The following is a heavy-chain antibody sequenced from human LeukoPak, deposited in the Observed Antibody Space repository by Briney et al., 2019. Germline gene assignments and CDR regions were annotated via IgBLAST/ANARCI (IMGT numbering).Heavy chain of an antibody. V-gene: IGHV1-69*13. J-gene: IGHJ4*02. CDR1: GGTFSSYA. Sequence: SVKVSCKASGGTFSSYAISWVRQAPGQGLEWMGGIIPIFGTANYAQKFQGRVTITADESTSTAYMELSSLRSEDTALYYCARALYYDFWSGLSYWGQGTLVNVSS. D-gene: IGHD3-3*01. CDR3: ARALYYDFWSGLSY. CDR2: IIPIFGTA.